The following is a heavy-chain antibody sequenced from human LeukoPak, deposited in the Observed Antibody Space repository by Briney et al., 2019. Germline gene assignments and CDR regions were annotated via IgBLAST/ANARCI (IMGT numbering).Heavy chain of an antibody. V-gene: IGHV1-2*02. D-gene: IGHD3-3*01. J-gene: IGHJ2*01. CDR2: INPNSGGT. Sequence: ASVKVSCKASGYTFTDYSMHWVRQAPGQGLEWMGWINPNSGGTNYTQKFQGRVTMTRDTSISTAYMELISLRSDDTAVYYCASGMEGWYFDLWVRGTLVTVSS. CDR1: GYTFTDYS. CDR3: ASGMEGWYFDL.